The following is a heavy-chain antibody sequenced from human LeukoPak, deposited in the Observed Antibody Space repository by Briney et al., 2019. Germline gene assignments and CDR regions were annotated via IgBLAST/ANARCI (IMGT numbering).Heavy chain of an antibody. V-gene: IGHV1-18*01. CDR3: ARDEEYDTSGRH. CDR1: GYTFTSHG. Sequence: GASVKVSCTASGYTFTSHGINWVRQAPGQGLEWMGWISPRNGNTNYAQGLQGRFTMTTETPTSTVYMELRGLRSDDTAVYYCARDEEYDTSGRHWGQGTLSPSPQ. D-gene: IGHD3-22*01. J-gene: IGHJ1*01. CDR2: ISPRNGNT.